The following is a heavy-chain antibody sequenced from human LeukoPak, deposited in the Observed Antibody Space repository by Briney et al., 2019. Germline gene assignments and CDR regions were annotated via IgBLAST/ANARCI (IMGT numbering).Heavy chain of an antibody. D-gene: IGHD3-22*01. CDR3: ARAPSEIGGYYPEYFRH. J-gene: IGHJ1*01. CDR1: GFTFSTYW. Sequence: GGSLRLSCAASGFTFSTYWMHWVRRAPGKGLVWVSRIKSDGGTNYADSVKGRFTISRDNAKKTVSLQMNSLRPEDTGVYYCARAPSEIGGYYPEYFRHWGQGTLVTVSS. CDR2: IKSDGGT. V-gene: IGHV3-74*01.